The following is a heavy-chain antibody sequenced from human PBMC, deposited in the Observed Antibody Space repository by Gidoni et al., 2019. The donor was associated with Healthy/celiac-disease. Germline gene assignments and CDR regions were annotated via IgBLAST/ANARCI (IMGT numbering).Heavy chain of an antibody. D-gene: IGHD3-3*01. V-gene: IGHV3-48*03. CDR2: ISSSGSTI. J-gene: IGHJ4*02. CDR3: ARDPDSDFTIFGVVHNRYFDY. Sequence: EVQLVESGGGLVQPGGSLRLSCAASGFTFSSYEMNWVRQAPGKGLEWVSYISSSGSTIYYADSVKGRFTISRDNAKNSLYLQMNSLRAEDTAVYYCARDPDSDFTIFGVVHNRYFDYWGQGTLVTVSS. CDR1: GFTFSSYE.